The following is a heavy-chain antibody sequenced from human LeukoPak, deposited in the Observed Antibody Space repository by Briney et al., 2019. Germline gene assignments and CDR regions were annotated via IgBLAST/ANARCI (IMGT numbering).Heavy chain of an antibody. CDR1: GFTFDDYG. D-gene: IGHD3-22*01. J-gene: IGHJ4*02. CDR2: INWNGGST. CDR3: ARSYYDSSGYVYYFEY. Sequence: GGSLRLSCAASGFTFDDYGMNWVRQAPGKGLEWVSGINWNGGSTGYADSVKGRFTISRDKAKNSLYLQMNSLRAEDTASYHCARSYYDSSGYVYYFEYWGQGTLVIVSS. V-gene: IGHV3-20*01.